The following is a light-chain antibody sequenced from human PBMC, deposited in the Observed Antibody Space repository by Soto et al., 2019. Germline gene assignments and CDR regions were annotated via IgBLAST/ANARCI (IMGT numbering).Light chain of an antibody. CDR3: QSYDSSLSGSV. Sequence: QSVLTQPPSVSGAPGQRVTISCTGSSSNIGADDDVHWYQQLPGTAPKLLIYGNSIRPSGVPDRFSGSKSGTSASLAITGLQAEXXADYSCQSYDSSLSGSVFGGGTKLTV. V-gene: IGLV1-40*01. J-gene: IGLJ3*02. CDR2: GNS. CDR1: SSNIGADDD.